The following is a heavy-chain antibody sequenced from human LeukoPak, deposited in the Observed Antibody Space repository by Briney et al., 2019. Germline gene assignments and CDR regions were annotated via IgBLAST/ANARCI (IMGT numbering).Heavy chain of an antibody. J-gene: IGHJ6*02. CDR1: GYSFTSYW. CDR3: ARGMGDCSSTSCYYYYGMDV. CDR2: IYPGDSDT. Sequence: GESLKISCKGSGYSFTSYWIGWVRQMPGKGLEWMGIIYPGDSDTRYSPSFQGQVTISADKSISTAYLQWSSLKASDTAMYYCARGMGDCSSTSCYYYYGMDVWGQGTTVTVSS. D-gene: IGHD2-2*01. V-gene: IGHV5-51*01.